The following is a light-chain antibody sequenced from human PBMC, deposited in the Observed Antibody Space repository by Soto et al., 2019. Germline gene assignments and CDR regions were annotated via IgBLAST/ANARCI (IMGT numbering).Light chain of an antibody. CDR1: QSVSSY. CDR2: DAS. CDR3: QQYGSLSWT. V-gene: IGKV3-20*01. J-gene: IGKJ1*01. Sequence: IVMTQSPDTLSVSPGERATLSCRASQSVSSYLAWYQQKPGQAPRLLIYDASNRATGIPARFSGSGSGTDFTLTISRLEPEDFAVYYCQQYGSLSWTFGQGTKVDIK.